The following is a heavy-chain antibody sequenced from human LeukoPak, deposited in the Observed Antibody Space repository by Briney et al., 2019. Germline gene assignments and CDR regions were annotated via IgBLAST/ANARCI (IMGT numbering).Heavy chain of an antibody. D-gene: IGHD3-3*01. CDR3: ARDTSDYDFRSGYPIDY. Sequence: GGSLRLSCAASGFTFSSYSMNWVRQAPGKGLEWVSSISSSSSYIYYADSVKGRFTISRDNAKNSLYLQMNSLRAEDTAVYYCARDTSDYDFRSGYPIDYWGQGTLVTVSS. J-gene: IGHJ4*02. CDR2: ISSSSSYI. CDR1: GFTFSSYS. V-gene: IGHV3-21*01.